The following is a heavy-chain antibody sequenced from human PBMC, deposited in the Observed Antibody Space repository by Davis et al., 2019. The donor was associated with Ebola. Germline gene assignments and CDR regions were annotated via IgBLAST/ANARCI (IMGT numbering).Heavy chain of an antibody. CDR1: VITFSSYA. CDR3: AKSGLSFGVVKYHYGMDV. D-gene: IGHD3-3*01. CDR2: ISGSGGTT. Sequence: GGSLRLSCTDSVITFSSYAMTWVRQAPGKGLEWVSAISGSGGTTYYAYFVKGRFIISRDKSKKTLYLHMNSLRAEDTAVYYCAKSGLSFGVVKYHYGMDVWGKGTTVTVSS. V-gene: IGHV3-23*01. J-gene: IGHJ6*04.